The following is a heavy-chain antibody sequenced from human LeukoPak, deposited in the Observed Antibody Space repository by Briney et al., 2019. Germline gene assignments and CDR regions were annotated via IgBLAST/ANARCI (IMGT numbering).Heavy chain of an antibody. CDR1: NVSISGSSFN. CDR2: IYYSGST. D-gene: IGHD4-23*01. CDR3: ARQAVITRVDY. Sequence: MPSETLSLTCTVSNVSISGSSFNWGWIRQSPGKGPEWIGTIYYSGSTYYNPSLKSRVTISVDTSQNQFSLKLSSVTAADTSVYYCARQAVITRVDYWGQGTLVTVSS. J-gene: IGHJ4*02. V-gene: IGHV4-39*01.